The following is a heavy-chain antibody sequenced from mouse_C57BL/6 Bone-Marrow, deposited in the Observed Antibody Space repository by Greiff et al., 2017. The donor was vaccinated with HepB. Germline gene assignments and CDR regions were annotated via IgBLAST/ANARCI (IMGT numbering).Heavy chain of an antibody. CDR2: ISGGGGNT. J-gene: IGHJ1*03. Sequence: EVKLVESGGGLVKPGGSLKLSCAASGFTFSSYTMSWVRQTPEKRLEWVATISGGGGNTYYPDSVKGRFTISRDNAKNTLYLHMSSLRSEDTALYYCARRDYGYDGYFDVWGTGTTVTVSS. CDR3: ARRDYGYDGYFDV. D-gene: IGHD2-2*01. V-gene: IGHV5-9*01. CDR1: GFTFSSYT.